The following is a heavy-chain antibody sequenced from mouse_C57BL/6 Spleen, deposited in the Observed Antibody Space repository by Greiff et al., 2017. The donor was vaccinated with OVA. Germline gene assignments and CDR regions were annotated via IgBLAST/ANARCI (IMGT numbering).Heavy chain of an antibody. CDR1: GYTFTRYW. V-gene: IGHV1-53*01. D-gene: IGHD1-1*01. Sequence: QVQLQQPGPELVKPGASVKLSCKASGYTFTRYWMHWVKQRPGQGLEWIGNINPSNGGTNYNAKFKSTDTLTVEKSYSTAYMQLSSLTSEDSAGYYCARWDDGSPPYWGQGTLLTVSA. J-gene: IGHJ3*01. CDR3: ARWDDGSPPY. CDR2: INPSNGGT.